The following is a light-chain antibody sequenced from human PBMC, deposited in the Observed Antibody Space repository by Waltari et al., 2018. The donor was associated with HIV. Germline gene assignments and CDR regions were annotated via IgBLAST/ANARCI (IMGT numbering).Light chain of an antibody. Sequence: QSALTKPASVSGSPGQSNTISCTGTRSDVGCYNYVSWCQQHPDKAHKLMIYDVSNRPSGVSNRFSGSKSGNTASPTISGLQAEDEADYYFSSYTSSSTLVFGGGTKLTVL. CDR2: DVS. CDR1: RSDVGCYNY. CDR3: SSYTSSSTLV. V-gene: IGLV2-14*01. J-gene: IGLJ2*01.